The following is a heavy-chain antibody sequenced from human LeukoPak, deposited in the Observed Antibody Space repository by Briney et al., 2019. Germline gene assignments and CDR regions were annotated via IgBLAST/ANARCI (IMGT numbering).Heavy chain of an antibody. CDR3: AKEGRDGFNYDY. D-gene: IGHD5-24*01. Sequence: QPGRSLRLSCAAPRFTFSSYGMHWVRQAPGKGLEWVAVISYDGSNKYYADSVKGRFTVSRDNSKNTLYLQMNSLRAEDTAVYYCAKEGRDGFNYDYWGQGTLVTVSS. V-gene: IGHV3-30*18. CDR1: RFTFSSYG. J-gene: IGHJ4*02. CDR2: ISYDGSNK.